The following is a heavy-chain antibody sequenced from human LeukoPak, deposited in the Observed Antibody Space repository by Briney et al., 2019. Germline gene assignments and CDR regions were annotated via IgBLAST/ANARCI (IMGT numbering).Heavy chain of an antibody. J-gene: IGHJ5*02. CDR3: AKEGTAETNLNSFDP. Sequence: PSETLSLTCTVYGGSISSYNWSWIRQPPGKGLEWIGYISYSGSTNFNPSLKSRVTISVDTSKNQFSLKLSSVTAADTAVYYCAKEGTAETNLNSFDPWGQGTLVTVSS. D-gene: IGHD1-1*01. V-gene: IGHV4-59*01. CDR2: ISYSGST. CDR1: GGSISSYN.